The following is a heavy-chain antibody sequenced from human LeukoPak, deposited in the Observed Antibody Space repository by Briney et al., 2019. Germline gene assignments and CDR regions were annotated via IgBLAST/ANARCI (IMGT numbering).Heavy chain of an antibody. CDR1: GYTFTDYY. Sequence: ASVKVSCKASGYTFTDYYMHWVRQAPGQGLEWMGWINPNSGGTNYAQQFQGRVTMTRDTSISTAYMELSRLRSDDTAVYYCARSSSSSPGYWGQGTLVTVSS. D-gene: IGHD6-13*01. CDR3: ARSSSSSPGY. V-gene: IGHV1-2*02. J-gene: IGHJ4*02. CDR2: INPNSGGT.